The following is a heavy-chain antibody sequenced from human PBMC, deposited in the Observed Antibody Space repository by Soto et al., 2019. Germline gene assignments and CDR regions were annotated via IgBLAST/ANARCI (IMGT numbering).Heavy chain of an antibody. V-gene: IGHV5-51*01. CDR3: ARKGYCSGGSCYPYYYYGMDV. D-gene: IGHD2-15*01. Sequence: GESHKISSKGSGYSFASYWIGWVRQMPGKGLEWMGIIYPGDSDTRYSPSFQGQVTISADKSISTAYLQWSSLKASDTAMYYCARKGYCSGGSCYPYYYYGMDVWGQGTTVTVSS. CDR2: IYPGDSDT. CDR1: GYSFASYW. J-gene: IGHJ6*02.